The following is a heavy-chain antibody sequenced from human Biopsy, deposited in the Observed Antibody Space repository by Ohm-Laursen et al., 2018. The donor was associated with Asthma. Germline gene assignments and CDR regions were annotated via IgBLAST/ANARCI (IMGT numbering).Heavy chain of an antibody. CDR1: GYTFTSYY. V-gene: IGHV1-69*01. D-gene: IGHD3-22*01. J-gene: IGHJ4*02. CDR3: ARLNYYDSSGKYLDS. Sequence: SSVKVSCNASGYTFTSYYIHWVRQAPGQGLEWMGGIIPIFGTANYAQKFQGRVTITADESTSTAYMELSSLRSEDTAVYYCARLNYYDSSGKYLDSWGQGTLVTVSS. CDR2: IIPIFGTA.